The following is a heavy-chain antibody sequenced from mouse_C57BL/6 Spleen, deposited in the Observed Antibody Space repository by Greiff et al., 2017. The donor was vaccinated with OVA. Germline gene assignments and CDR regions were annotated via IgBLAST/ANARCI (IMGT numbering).Heavy chain of an antibody. D-gene: IGHD2-5*01. CDR1: GYTFTSYW. CDR3: ARAYSNLGDYFDY. V-gene: IGHV1-7*01. Sequence: QVQLQQSGAELAKPGASVTLSCKASGYTFTSYWMHWVKQRPGQGLEWIGYINPSSGYTKYNQKFKDKATLTADKSSSTAYMQLSSLTYEDSAVYYCARAYSNLGDYFDYWGQGTTLTVSS. J-gene: IGHJ2*01. CDR2: INPSSGYT.